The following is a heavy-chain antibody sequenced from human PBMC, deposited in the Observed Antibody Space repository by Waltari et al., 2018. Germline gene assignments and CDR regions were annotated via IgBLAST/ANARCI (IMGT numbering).Heavy chain of an antibody. V-gene: IGHV3-23*03. CDR2: IYSGGST. D-gene: IGHD1-1*01. J-gene: IGHJ4*02. CDR3: AKPTTAEYYFDY. CDR1: GFTFSSYA. Sequence: EVQLLESGGGLVQPGGSLRLSCAASGFTFSSYAMSWVRQAPGKGLEWVSVIYSGGSTYYADSVKGRFTISRDNSKNTLYLQMNSLGAEDTAVYYCAKPTTAEYYFDYWGQGTLVTVSS.